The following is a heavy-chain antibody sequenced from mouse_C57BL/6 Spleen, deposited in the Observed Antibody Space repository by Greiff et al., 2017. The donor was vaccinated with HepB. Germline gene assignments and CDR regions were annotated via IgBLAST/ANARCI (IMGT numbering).Heavy chain of an antibody. CDR1: GFTFSSYA. D-gene: IGHD2-4*01. Sequence: EVQLQESGGGLVKPGGSLKLSCAASGFTFSSYAMSWVRQTPEKRLEWVATISDGGSYTYYPDNVKGRFTISRDNAKNNLYLQMSHLKSEDTAMYYCARDRGLRPYAMDYWGQGTSVTVSS. V-gene: IGHV5-4*01. CDR3: ARDRGLRPYAMDY. CDR2: ISDGGSYT. J-gene: IGHJ4*01.